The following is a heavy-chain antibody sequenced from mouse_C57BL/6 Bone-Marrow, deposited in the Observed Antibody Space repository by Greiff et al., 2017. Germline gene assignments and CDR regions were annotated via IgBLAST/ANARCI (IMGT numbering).Heavy chain of an antibody. CDR1: GFSLTSYG. D-gene: IGHD2-4*01. V-gene: IGHV2-5*01. Sequence: VKVEESGPGLVQPSQSLSITCTVSGFSLTSYGVHWVRQSPGKGLEWLGVIWRGGSTDYNAAFMSRLSITKDNSKSQVFFKMNSLQAGDTAIYYCAKNSPYDYFFDYWGQGTTLTVSS. J-gene: IGHJ2*01. CDR3: AKNSPYDYFFDY. CDR2: IWRGGST.